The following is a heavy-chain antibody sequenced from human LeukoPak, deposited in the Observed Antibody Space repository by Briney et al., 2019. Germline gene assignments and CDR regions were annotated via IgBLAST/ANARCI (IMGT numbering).Heavy chain of an antibody. D-gene: IGHD3-16*01. CDR1: GLFFSDSV. CDR3: ARRTSGAKDV. V-gene: IGHV3-23*01. Sequence: PGGSLRLSCTASGLFFSDSVMSWVRQAPGKGLQWVPAISSSGANTDTADSLQGRFVISRDNSKDTVYLQMNSLRVEDTGIYYCARRTSGAKDVWGKGTTVTVSP. J-gene: IGHJ6*04. CDR2: ISSSGANT.